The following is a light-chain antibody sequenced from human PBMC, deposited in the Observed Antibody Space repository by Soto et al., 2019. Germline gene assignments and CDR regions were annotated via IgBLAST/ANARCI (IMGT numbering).Light chain of an antibody. CDR3: QQYGSSALT. CDR2: GAS. Sequence: EIVLTQSPGTLSLSPGERATLSCRASQSVSSSYLAWYQQKPGQAPRLLIDGASSRATGIPDRFSGSGSGTDFTLTISRLEPEDFAVYYCQQYGSSALTFGGGTKGEIK. J-gene: IGKJ4*01. V-gene: IGKV3-20*01. CDR1: QSVSSSY.